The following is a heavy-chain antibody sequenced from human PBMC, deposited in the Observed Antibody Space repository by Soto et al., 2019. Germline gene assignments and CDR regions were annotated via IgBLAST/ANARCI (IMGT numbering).Heavy chain of an antibody. J-gene: IGHJ3*01. V-gene: IGHV2-5*02. D-gene: IGHD3-16*02. CDR1: GFSLTTRGVG. Sequence: SGPTLVNPTETLTLTCTFSGFSLTTRGVGVGWIRQPPGKALEWLAVIYWDDDKRYSPSLKTRLILTKDTSKNQVVLTMTTMDSVDTATYFCAHVVITFGGVVADDAFDVWGQGTMVTVSS. CDR3: AHVVITFGGVVADDAFDV. CDR2: IYWDDDK.